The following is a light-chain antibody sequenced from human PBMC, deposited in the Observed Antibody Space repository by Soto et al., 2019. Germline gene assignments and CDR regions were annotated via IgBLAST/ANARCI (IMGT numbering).Light chain of an antibody. CDR2: GAS. J-gene: IGKJ2*01. Sequence: EIVLTQSPGTLSLSPGERATLSCRATQSVSSSYLVWYQQKPGQAPRLLIHGASSRATGIPDRFSGSGSGTDFTLTISRLEPEDFAVYYCQQHTSSPHIYTFCQGTKLEIK. V-gene: IGKV3-20*01. CDR3: QQHTSSPHIYT. CDR1: QSVSSSY.